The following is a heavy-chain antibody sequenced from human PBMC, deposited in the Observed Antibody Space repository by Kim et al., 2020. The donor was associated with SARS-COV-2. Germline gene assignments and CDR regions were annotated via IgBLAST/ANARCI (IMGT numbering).Heavy chain of an antibody. V-gene: IGHV3-15*01. Sequence: GGYLRLSCAASGFTFIDAWMSWVRQAPGKGLEWVGRVKSKNGGGTTDYAAPVKGRFTISRDDSKSTLYLQMDSLKIEDTAVYYCTADLPISAAHCFDYWG. J-gene: IGHJ4*01. CDR1: GFTFIDAW. D-gene: IGHD6-13*01. CDR3: TADLPISAAHCFDY. CDR2: VKSKNGGGTT.